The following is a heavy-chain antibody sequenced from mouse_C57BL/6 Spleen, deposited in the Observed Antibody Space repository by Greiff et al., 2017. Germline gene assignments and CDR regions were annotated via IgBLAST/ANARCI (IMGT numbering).Heavy chain of an antibody. J-gene: IGHJ4*01. CDR3: ARDSNYAMDY. D-gene: IGHD1-1*01. CDR1: GFTFSDYY. Sequence: EVQVVESEGGLVQPGSSMKLSCTASGFTFSDYYLAWVRQVPEKGLEWVANINYDGSSTYYLDSLKSRFIISRYNAKNILYLQMSSLKSEDTATYYCARDSNYAMDYWGQGTSVTVSS. V-gene: IGHV5-16*01. CDR2: INYDGSST.